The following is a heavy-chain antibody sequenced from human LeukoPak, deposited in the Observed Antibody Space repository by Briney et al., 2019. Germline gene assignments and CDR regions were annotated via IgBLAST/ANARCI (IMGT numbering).Heavy chain of an antibody. V-gene: IGHV4-59*01. CDR2: IYYSGST. CDR1: GGSISSYY. D-gene: IGHD3-22*01. Sequence: PSETLSLTCTVSGGSISSYYWSWIRQPPGKGLEWIGYIYYSGSTNYNPSLKSRVTISVDTSKNQFSLKLSSVTAADTAVYYCASSPESYDSSGYYCDYWGQGTLVTVSS. J-gene: IGHJ4*02. CDR3: ASSPESYDSSGYYCDY.